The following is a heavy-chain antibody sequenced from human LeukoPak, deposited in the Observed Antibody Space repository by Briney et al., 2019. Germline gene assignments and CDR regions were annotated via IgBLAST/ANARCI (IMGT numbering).Heavy chain of an antibody. J-gene: IGHJ4*02. V-gene: IGHV3-23*01. CDR2: ISGSGGST. D-gene: IGHD2-15*01. CDR3: AKDIVVVVAATRGMGSFDY. CDR1: GLTFSSYA. Sequence: GGSLRLSCAASGLTFSSYAMSWVRQAPGKGLEWVSAISGSGGSTYYADSVKGRFTISRDNSKNTLYLQMNSLRAEGTAVYYCAKDIVVVVAATRGMGSFDYWGQGTLVTVSS.